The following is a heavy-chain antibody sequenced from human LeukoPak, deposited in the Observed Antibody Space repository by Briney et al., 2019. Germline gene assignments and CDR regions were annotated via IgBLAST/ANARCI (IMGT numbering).Heavy chain of an antibody. D-gene: IGHD2-21*01. CDR2: INPDGTDT. J-gene: IGHJ4*02. V-gene: IGHV3-74*01. CDR3: AKGSHFAFDN. CDR1: GFTFSNFW. Sequence: GGSLRLSCAASGFTFSNFWMHWVRQAPGMGLVWVSQINPDGTDTLYADSVKGRFTISRDNAKNTLYLQMNSLRAEDTAVYYCAKGSHFAFDNWGQGILVTVS.